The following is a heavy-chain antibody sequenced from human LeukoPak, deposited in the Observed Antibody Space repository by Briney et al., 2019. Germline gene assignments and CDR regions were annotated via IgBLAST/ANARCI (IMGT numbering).Heavy chain of an antibody. D-gene: IGHD3/OR15-3a*01. V-gene: IGHV4-34*01. Sequence: SETLSLTCAVYGGSFSGYYWSWIRQPPGKGLEWIGEINHSGSTNYNPSLKSRVTISVDTSKNQFSLKLSSVTAADTAVYYCARTGLGLYSFDYWGQGIQVTISS. J-gene: IGHJ4*02. CDR2: INHSGST. CDR1: GGSFSGYY. CDR3: ARTGLGLYSFDY.